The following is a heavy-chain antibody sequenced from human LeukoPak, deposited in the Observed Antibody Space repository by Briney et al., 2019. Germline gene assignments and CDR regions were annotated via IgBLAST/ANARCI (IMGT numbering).Heavy chain of an antibody. CDR1: GFTFSSYA. D-gene: IGHD3-22*01. J-gene: IGHJ4*02. V-gene: IGHV3-23*01. CDR3: ARSQYLEYDMEY. Sequence: GGSLRLSCAASGFTFSSYAMSWVRQAPGKGLEWVSVISGSGGSTYYADSVKGRFTISRDNSKNTLYLQMNSLRAEDTAVYYCARSQYLEYDMEYWGQGTLVTVSS. CDR2: ISGSGGST.